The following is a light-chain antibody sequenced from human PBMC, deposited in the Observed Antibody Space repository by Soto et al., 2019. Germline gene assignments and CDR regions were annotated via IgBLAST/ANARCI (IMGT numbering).Light chain of an antibody. Sequence: AVQLTQSPSSLSASVGDRVTITCRASQGIRTDLGWYQQSPGKAPKVLIVGASTLQSGVPSRFSGSGSGTDFTLTISSLQPEDSATYYCLQHNSYPLTFGQGTKVDIK. V-gene: IGKV1-6*01. CDR3: LQHNSYPLT. J-gene: IGKJ1*01. CDR1: QGIRTD. CDR2: GAS.